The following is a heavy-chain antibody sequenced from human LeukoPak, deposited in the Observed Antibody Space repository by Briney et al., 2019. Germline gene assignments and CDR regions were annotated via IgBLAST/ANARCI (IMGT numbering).Heavy chain of an antibody. V-gene: IGHV1-18*01. J-gene: IGHJ5*02. CDR3: ARDSYVDIVVVPAALDP. CDR2: ISAYNGNT. D-gene: IGHD2-2*01. CDR1: GYTFTSYG. Sequence: ASVKVYCKASGYTFTSYGIRWVRQAPGQGLEWMGWISAYNGNTNYAQKLQGRVTVTTDTSTSTAYMELRSLRSDDTAVYYCARDSYVDIVVVPAALDPWGQGTLVTVSS.